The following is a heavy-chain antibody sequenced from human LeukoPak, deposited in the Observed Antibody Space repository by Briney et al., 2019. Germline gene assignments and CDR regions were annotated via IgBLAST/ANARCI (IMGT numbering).Heavy chain of an antibody. CDR1: GFTFSNYW. Sequence: PGGSLRLSCAASGFTFSNYWMHSVRQAPGKGLVWVSRINSDGGSTTSADSVKGRFTISRDNAKNTLYLQMNSLRAEDTAVYYCAKGGATVIDYWGQGTLVTVSS. V-gene: IGHV3-74*01. D-gene: IGHD4-17*01. J-gene: IGHJ4*02. CDR2: INSDGGST. CDR3: AKGGATVIDY.